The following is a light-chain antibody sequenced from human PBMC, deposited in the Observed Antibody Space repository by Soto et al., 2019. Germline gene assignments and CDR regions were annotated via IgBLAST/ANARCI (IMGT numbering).Light chain of an antibody. CDR1: QSISYW. CDR3: RHYNTYSPPYT. J-gene: IGKJ2*01. Sequence: DVQMTQFPSTLSASVGDRVTITCRASQSISYWLAWYQQKPGKAPNLLIYKASRLESGVPSRFSCSGSGTEFTLTITNLQPDDFATYFCRHYNTYSPPYTFGQGTKLEIK. CDR2: KAS. V-gene: IGKV1-5*03.